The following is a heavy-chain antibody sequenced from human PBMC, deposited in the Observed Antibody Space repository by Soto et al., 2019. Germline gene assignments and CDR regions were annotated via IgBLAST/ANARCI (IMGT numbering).Heavy chain of an antibody. V-gene: IGHV1-46*02. D-gene: IGHD6-19*01. CDR3: ARGSVAGRRFDY. J-gene: IGHJ4*02. Sequence: ASAKACCKESGYTNNSKYMQWAQQEHGQGLEWMGIINPSGGSTSYAQKFQGRVTMTRDTSTSTVYMELSSLRSEDTAVYYCARGSVAGRRFDYWGQGTQVTVSS. CDR2: INPSGGST. CDR1: GYTNNSKY.